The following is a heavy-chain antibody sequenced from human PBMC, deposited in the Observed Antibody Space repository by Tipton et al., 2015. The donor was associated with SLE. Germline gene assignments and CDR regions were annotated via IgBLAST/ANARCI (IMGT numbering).Heavy chain of an antibody. V-gene: IGHV3-33*01. J-gene: IGHJ3*02. CDR2: TWYDGTRN. CDR1: GFTFDSHG. D-gene: IGHD3-16*02. CDR3: ARDFAFEGYRAFDI. Sequence: RSLRLSCAASGFTFDSHGMHWVRQAPGKGLEWVAVTWYDGTRNYYSDSVRGRFDISRDNSKNILYQQMNSLRDGDTAVYYCARDFAFEGYRAFDIWGQGTMVTVSP.